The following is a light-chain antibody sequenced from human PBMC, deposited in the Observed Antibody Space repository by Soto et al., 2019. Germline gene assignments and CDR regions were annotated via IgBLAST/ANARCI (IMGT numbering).Light chain of an antibody. CDR3: QQRSNWTIT. CDR2: DTS. V-gene: IGKV3-11*01. Sequence: EIVMTQSPATLSVSPGERATLSCRASQSVSIKLAWYQQKPGQAPRLLIYDTSTRATGIPARFSGSGSGTDGTLTISSLEKEDGAVYYCQQRSNWTITFGQGTRLEIK. J-gene: IGKJ5*01. CDR1: QSVSIK.